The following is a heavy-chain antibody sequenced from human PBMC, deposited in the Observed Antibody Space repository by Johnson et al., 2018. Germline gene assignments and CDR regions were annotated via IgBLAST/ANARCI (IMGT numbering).Heavy chain of an antibody. V-gene: IGHV1-2*06. D-gene: IGHD2-15*01. CDR1: GYTFSDYF. J-gene: IGHJ3*02. Sequence: VQLVESGAEVKKPGASVRVSCKASGYTFSDYFLHWVRQAPGQGLEWMGRFNPKSGGTNSAQQFQGRVTMTRDTYTNTAYMSLSSLRSDDTALYFCARDETTPLRRGGFDIWGHGTMVTVSS. CDR2: FNPKSGGT. CDR3: ARDETTPLRRGGFDI.